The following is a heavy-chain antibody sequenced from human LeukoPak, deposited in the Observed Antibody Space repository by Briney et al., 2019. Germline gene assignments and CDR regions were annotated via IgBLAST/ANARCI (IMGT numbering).Heavy chain of an antibody. J-gene: IGHJ6*03. Sequence: ASVKVSCKASGGTFSSYAISWVRQAPGQGLEWMGIINPSGGSTSYAQKFQGRVTMTRDTSTSTVYMELSRLRSDDTAVYYCARSNYYYYMDVWGKGTTVTVSS. CDR1: GGTFSSYA. CDR2: INPSGGST. CDR3: ARSNYYYYMDV. V-gene: IGHV1-46*01.